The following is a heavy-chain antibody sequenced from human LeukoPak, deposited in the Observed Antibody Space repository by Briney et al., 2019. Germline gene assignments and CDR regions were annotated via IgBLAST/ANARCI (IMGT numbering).Heavy chain of an antibody. CDR3: ARDTEDFDY. CDR1: GYTYTSYY. Sequence: ASVKVSCKASGYTYTSYYIHWVRQAPGQGLEWMGIINPSGGSTTYAQKFQGRVTMTRDTSTSTVYMELSSLRSEDTAVYYCARDTEDFDYWGQGTLVTVSS. J-gene: IGHJ4*02. CDR2: INPSGGST. V-gene: IGHV1-46*01.